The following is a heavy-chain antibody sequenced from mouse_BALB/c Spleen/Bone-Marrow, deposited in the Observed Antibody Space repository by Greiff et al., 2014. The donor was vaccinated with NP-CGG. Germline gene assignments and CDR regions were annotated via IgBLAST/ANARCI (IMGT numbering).Heavy chain of an antibody. J-gene: IGHJ2*01. CDR3: TRGGNWEDFDY. CDR1: GFTFSSFG. D-gene: IGHD4-1*01. Sequence: EVQRVESGGGLVQPGGSRKLSCAASGFTFSSFGMHCVRQAPEKGLEWVAYISSGSSTIFYTDTVKGRFTISRDNPKNTLFLQMTSLRSEDTAIYYCTRGGNWEDFDYWGQGTTLTVSS. V-gene: IGHV5-17*02. CDR2: ISSGSSTI.